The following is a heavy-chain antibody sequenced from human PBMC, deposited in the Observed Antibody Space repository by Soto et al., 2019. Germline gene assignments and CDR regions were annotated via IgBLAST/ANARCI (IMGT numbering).Heavy chain of an antibody. CDR3: VRDRSSSPAYYYGMDV. J-gene: IGHJ6*02. CDR2: TYYRSKWYN. V-gene: IGHV6-1*01. Sequence: SQTLSLTCAISGDSVSSNSAAWNWIRQSPSGGLDWLGRTYYRSKWYNDYAVSVKSRITINPDTSKNQFSLQLNSVTPEDTAVYYCVRDRSSSPAYYYGMDVSGQGTTVTVS. D-gene: IGHD6-6*01. CDR1: GDSVSSNSAA.